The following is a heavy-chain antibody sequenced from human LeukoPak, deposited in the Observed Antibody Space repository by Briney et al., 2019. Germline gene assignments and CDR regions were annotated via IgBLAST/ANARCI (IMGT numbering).Heavy chain of an antibody. CDR3: ASSTGTTARFDY. CDR1: GGTFSSYA. Sequence: ASVKVSCKASGGTFSSYAISWVRQAPGQGLEWMGRIIPILGIANYAQKFQGRVTITADKSTSTAYMELSSLRSEDTAVYYCASSTGTTARFDYWGQGTLVTVFS. V-gene: IGHV1-69*04. J-gene: IGHJ4*02. CDR2: IIPILGIA. D-gene: IGHD1-7*01.